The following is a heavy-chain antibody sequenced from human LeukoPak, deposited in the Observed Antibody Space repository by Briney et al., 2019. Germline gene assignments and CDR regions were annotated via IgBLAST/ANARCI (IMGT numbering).Heavy chain of an antibody. Sequence: GGSLRLSCAASGSTFSSYWMHWVRQAPGKGLVWVSHINSEDSITKYADSVKGRFTISRDNAKNTLYLQMNSLRAEDTAVYYCARGGPYYYDNSGSYYFDYWGQGALVTVSS. J-gene: IGHJ4*02. V-gene: IGHV3-74*01. CDR1: GSTFSSYW. D-gene: IGHD3-22*01. CDR3: ARGGPYYYDNSGSYYFDY. CDR2: INSEDSIT.